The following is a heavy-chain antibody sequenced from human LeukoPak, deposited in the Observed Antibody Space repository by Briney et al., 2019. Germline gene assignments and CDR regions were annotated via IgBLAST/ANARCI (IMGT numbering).Heavy chain of an antibody. CDR1: GFSFSGFG. J-gene: IGHJ4*02. CDR3: ATPVGGVWSFDY. CDR2: IKQDESEK. D-gene: IGHD2-15*01. V-gene: IGHV3-7*01. Sequence: GGSLRLSCAASGFSFSGFGMNWVRQAPGKGLEWVANIKQDESEKYYVDSVKGRFTVSRDNSKNSVYLQMNSLRAEDTAMYYCATPVGGVWSFDYWGQGTLVTVSS.